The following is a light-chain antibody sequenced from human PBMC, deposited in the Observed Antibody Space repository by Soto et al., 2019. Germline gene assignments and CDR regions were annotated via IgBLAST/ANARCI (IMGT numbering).Light chain of an antibody. J-gene: IGLJ2*01. CDR1: SSDVGGYNY. CDR2: EVT. Sequence: QSALTQPPSASGSPGQSVAISCTGTSSDVGGYNYVSWYQQHSGKAPKLIIYEVTRRPSGVPDRFSGSKSGSTASLSVSGLLAEDEADYYCASYAGDSVVFGGGTQLTVL. CDR3: ASYAGDSVV. V-gene: IGLV2-8*01.